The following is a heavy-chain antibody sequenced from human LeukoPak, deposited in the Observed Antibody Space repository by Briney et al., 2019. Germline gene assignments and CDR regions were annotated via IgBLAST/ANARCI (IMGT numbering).Heavy chain of an antibody. D-gene: IGHD5-18*01. CDR2: IRSKTYGGTT. CDR3: TRNRGYNYGYSDY. J-gene: IGHJ4*02. V-gene: IGHV3-49*03. CDR1: GFTFGDYA. Sequence: PGGSLRLSCTTSGFTFGDYAMSWFRQAPGKGLEWVGFIRSKTYGGTTEYAASVKGRFTISRDDSKSIAYLQMNSLRIEDTAVYYCTRNRGYNYGYSDYWGQGTLVTVSS.